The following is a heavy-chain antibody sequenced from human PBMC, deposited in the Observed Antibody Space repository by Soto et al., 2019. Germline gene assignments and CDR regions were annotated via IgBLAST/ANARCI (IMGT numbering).Heavy chain of an antibody. CDR1: GGTFSSYA. J-gene: IGHJ5*02. Sequence: QVQLVQSGAEVKKPGSSVKVSCKASGGTFSSYAISWVRQAPGQGLEWMGGIIPIFGTANYAQKFQGRVTITADEYTSTAYMELSSLRSEDTAVYYCATAKKSSSSWYGTENWFDPWGQGTLVTVSS. CDR3: ATAKKSSSSWYGTENWFDP. D-gene: IGHD6-13*01. CDR2: IIPIFGTA. V-gene: IGHV1-69*12.